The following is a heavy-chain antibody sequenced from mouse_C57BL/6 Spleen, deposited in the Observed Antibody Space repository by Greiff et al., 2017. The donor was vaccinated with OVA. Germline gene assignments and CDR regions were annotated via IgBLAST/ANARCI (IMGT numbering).Heavy chain of an antibody. CDR2: INPNNGGT. D-gene: IGHD2-1*01. Sequence: VQLQQSGPELVKPGASVKISCKASGYTFTDYYMNWVKQSHGKSLEWIGDINPNNGGTSYNQKFKGKATLTVDKSSSTAYMELRSLTSEDSAVYYCARKILLPYYAMDYWGQGTSVTVSS. V-gene: IGHV1-26*01. J-gene: IGHJ4*01. CDR1: GYTFTDYY. CDR3: ARKILLPYYAMDY.